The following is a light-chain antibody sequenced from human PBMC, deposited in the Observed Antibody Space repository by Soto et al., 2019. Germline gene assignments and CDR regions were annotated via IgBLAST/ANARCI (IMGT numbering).Light chain of an antibody. Sequence: QSVLTQPPSVSGSPGQSVTISCTGTSSDVGSYNRVSWYQQPPGTAPKLMIYEVSNRPSGVPDRFSGSKSGNTASLTISGLQAEDEADYYCSSYTSSSLYVFGTGTRSPS. V-gene: IGLV2-18*02. J-gene: IGLJ1*01. CDR3: SSYTSSSLYV. CDR1: SSDVGSYNR. CDR2: EVS.